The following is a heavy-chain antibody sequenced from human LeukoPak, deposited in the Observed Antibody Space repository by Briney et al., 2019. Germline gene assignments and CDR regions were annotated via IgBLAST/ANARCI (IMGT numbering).Heavy chain of an antibody. CDR1: GYIFTTHA. D-gene: IGHD3-10*01. CDR2: INAGSGYT. CDR3: ARASSGSLSTWFGELFDWYDP. Sequence: GASVKVSCKASGYIFTTHAMHWLRQAPGQRPEWIGWINAGSGYTKYSQKFQGRVTISRDTSASTVYMELRSLGSEDTAVYYCARASSGSLSTWFGELFDWYDPWGQGTLVTVSS. J-gene: IGHJ5*02. V-gene: IGHV1-3*01.